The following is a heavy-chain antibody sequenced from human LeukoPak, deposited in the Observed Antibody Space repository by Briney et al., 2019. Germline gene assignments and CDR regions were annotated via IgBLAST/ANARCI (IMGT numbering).Heavy chain of an antibody. V-gene: IGHV4-34*01. J-gene: IGHJ4*02. D-gene: IGHD6-13*01. CDR3: ARKQGDYVDY. CDR1: GGSFSGYY. CDR2: INHSGST. Sequence: PSETLSLTCAVYGGSFSGYYWSWIRQPPGKGLEWIGEINHSGSTNYNPSLKSRVIISVDTSKDHFSLKLNSVTAAGTAVYHCARKQGDYVDYWGQGTLVTVSS.